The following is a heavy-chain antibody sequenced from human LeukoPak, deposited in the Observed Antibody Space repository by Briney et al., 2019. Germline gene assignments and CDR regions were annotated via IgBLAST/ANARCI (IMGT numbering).Heavy chain of an antibody. D-gene: IGHD6-13*01. Sequence: SETLSLTCTVSGGSISSYYWSWIRQPPGKGLEWIGEINHSGSTNYNPSLKSRVTISVDTSKNQFSLKLSSVTAADTAVYYCATTLSSSWMPVDYWGQGTLVTVSS. CDR1: GGSISSYY. CDR2: INHSGST. V-gene: IGHV4-34*01. J-gene: IGHJ4*02. CDR3: ATTLSSSWMPVDY.